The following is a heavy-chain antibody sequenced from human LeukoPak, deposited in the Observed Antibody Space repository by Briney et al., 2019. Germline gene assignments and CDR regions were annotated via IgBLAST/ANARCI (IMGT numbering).Heavy chain of an antibody. Sequence: GGSLRLSCAASGFTVSTNYMSWVRQAPGKGLEWVSIIYSGGSTYYADSVKGRFTISRDNSKNTLYLQMNSLRAEDTAVYYCASYRYGSSFAFDIWGQGTMVTVSS. V-gene: IGHV3-66*01. CDR2: IYSGGST. CDR1: GFTVSTNY. J-gene: IGHJ3*02. CDR3: ASYRYGSSFAFDI. D-gene: IGHD6-6*01.